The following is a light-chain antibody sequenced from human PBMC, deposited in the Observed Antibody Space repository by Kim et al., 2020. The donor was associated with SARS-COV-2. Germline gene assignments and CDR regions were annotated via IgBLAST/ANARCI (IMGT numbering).Light chain of an antibody. CDR2: SNN. J-gene: IGLJ1*01. CDR3: AAWDDSLNYV. V-gene: IGLV1-44*01. Sequence: PEQRATIFCAGSSSNIGSNTVNWYQQLPGTAPKRLIYSNNQRPSGVPDRFSGSKSGTSASLAISGLQSEDEADYYCAAWDDSLNYVFGTGTKVTVL. CDR1: SSNIGSNT.